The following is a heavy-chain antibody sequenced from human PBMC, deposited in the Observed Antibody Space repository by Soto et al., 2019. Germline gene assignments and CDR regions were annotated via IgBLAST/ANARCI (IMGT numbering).Heavy chain of an antibody. Sequence: QVQLVQSGAEVKKPGASVKVSCKASGYTFTSYGISWVRQAPGQGLEWMGWISAYNGNTNYAQKLQGRVTMTPDTSTRTAYMELRSLRSDDTAVYYCARDRPYSNYDSYYYCYMDVCGKGTTVTVSS. V-gene: IGHV1-18*01. CDR2: ISAYNGNT. CDR3: ARDRPYSNYDSYYYCYMDV. D-gene: IGHD4-4*01. J-gene: IGHJ6*03. CDR1: GYTFTSYG.